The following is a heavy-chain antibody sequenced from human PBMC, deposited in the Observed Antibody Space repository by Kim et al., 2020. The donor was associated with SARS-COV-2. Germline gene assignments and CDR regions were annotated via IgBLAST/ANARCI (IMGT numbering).Heavy chain of an antibody. Sequence: SETLSLTCTVSGGSISSYYWSWIRQPAGKGLEWIGRIYTSGSTNYNPSLKSRVTMSVATSKNQFSLKLSSVTAADTAVHYCARGFGGVIVMSPDYYYYGMDVWGQGTPVTVSS. CDR2: IYTSGST. CDR3: ARGFGGVIVMSPDYYYYGMDV. J-gene: IGHJ6*02. V-gene: IGHV4-4*07. CDR1: GGSISSYY. D-gene: IGHD3-16*02.